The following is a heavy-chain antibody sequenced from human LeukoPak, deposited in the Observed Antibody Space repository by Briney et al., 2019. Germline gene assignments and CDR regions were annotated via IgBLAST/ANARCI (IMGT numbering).Heavy chain of an antibody. CDR3: ARVYYSNSYDYWYFDL. Sequence: SETLSLTCSVSGVSIRSCYWSWLQQPPGKGLEGLAYIYYSGSTNYNPSLKSRVTISVDTSKNPFSLKLSSVTAADTAVYYCARVYYSNSYDYWYFDLWGRGTLVTVSS. CDR1: GVSIRSCY. J-gene: IGHJ2*01. CDR2: IYYSGST. D-gene: IGHD6-13*01. V-gene: IGHV4-59*01.